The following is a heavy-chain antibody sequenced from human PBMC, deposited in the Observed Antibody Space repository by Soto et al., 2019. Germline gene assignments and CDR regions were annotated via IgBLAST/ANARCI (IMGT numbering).Heavy chain of an antibody. D-gene: IGHD2-2*01. J-gene: IGHJ4*02. V-gene: IGHV1-18*01. CDR1: GYTFTSYG. CDR3: ARASGGYCSSTSCQTFDY. CDR2: ISAYNGNT. Sequence: ASVKVSCKASGYTFTSYGISWVRQAPGQGLEWMGWISAYNGNTNYAQKLQGRVTMTTDTSTSTAYMELRSLRSDDTAVYYCARASGGYCSSTSCQTFDYWGQGTLVTVSS.